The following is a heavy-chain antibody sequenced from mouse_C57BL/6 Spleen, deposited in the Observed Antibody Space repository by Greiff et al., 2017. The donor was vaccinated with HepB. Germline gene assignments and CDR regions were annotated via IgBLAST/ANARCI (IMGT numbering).Heavy chain of an antibody. CDR1: GYTFTSYW. CDR3: AREGADYYCSPWFAY. CDR2: IYPGSGST. D-gene: IGHD1-1*01. V-gene: IGHV1-55*01. Sequence: QVQLQQPGAELVKPGASVKMSCKASGYTFTSYWITWVKQRPGQGLEWIGDIYPGSGSTYYNEKFKSKATLTVDTSSSTAYMQLSSLTSEDSAVYYCAREGADYYCSPWFAYWGQGTLVTVSS. J-gene: IGHJ3*01.